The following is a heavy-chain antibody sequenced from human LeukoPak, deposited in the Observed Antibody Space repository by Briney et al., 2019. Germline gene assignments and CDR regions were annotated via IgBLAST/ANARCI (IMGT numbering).Heavy chain of an antibody. Sequence: GASVRVSCKASGYTFTGYYMHWVRQAPGQGLEWMGRINPNSGGTNYAQKFQGRVTMTRDTSISTAYMELSRLRSDDTAVYYRAREDRENWNYFSPEAFDIWGQGTMVTVSS. D-gene: IGHD1-7*01. CDR1: GYTFTGYY. J-gene: IGHJ3*02. CDR3: AREDRENWNYFSPEAFDI. CDR2: INPNSGGT. V-gene: IGHV1-2*06.